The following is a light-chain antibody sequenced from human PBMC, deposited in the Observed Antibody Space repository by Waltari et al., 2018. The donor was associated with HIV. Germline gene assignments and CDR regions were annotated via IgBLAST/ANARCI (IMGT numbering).Light chain of an antibody. J-gene: IGKJ2*01. CDR3: QQTDSFPYT. CDR1: QPISSW. V-gene: IGKV1D-12*01. Sequence: DIQMTQSPSSVSVSVGDRVTITCRTSQPISSWLVWYQQKPGKAPELLIYAATSVQSWVPSRFSGSGSGTDFTLTISSLQPEDCATYYCQQTDSFPYTFGQGTKLRIK. CDR2: AAT.